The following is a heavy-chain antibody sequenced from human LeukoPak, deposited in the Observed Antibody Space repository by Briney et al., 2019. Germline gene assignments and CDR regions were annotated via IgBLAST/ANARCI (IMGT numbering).Heavy chain of an antibody. J-gene: IGHJ4*02. CDR2: IYTSGST. Sequence: SQTLSLTCTVSGGSISSGSYYWSWIRQPAGKGLEWIERIYTSGSTNYNPSLKSRVTISVDTSKNQFSLKLSSVTAADTAVYYCARDPYCSGGSCYSYWGQGTLVTVSS. CDR1: GGSISSGSYY. D-gene: IGHD2-15*01. CDR3: ARDPYCSGGSCYSY. V-gene: IGHV4-61*02.